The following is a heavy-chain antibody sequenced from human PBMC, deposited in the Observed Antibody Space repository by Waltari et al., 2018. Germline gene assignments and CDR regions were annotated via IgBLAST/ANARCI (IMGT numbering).Heavy chain of an antibody. J-gene: IGHJ4*02. CDR1: GFTFSEYW. Sequence: EVQLVESGGGLVHPGGSLKLSCAASGFTFSEYWMHWVRQIPGKGLVWVSSINSDGSTTSYADSVKGRFTISRDNAKSTLYLQMNSLRDEDTALYYCVREGGDYDLWSGLQVIDQWGQGTLVTVSS. V-gene: IGHV3-74*01. CDR3: VREGGDYDLWSGLQVIDQ. D-gene: IGHD3-3*01. CDR2: INSDGSTT.